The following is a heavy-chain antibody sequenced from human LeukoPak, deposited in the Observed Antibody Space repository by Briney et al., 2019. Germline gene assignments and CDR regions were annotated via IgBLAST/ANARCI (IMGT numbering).Heavy chain of an antibody. J-gene: IGHJ4*02. D-gene: IGHD3-10*01. Sequence: GGSLRLSCAASGFTFSNYWMSWVRQAPGKGLEWVAVISYDGSNKYYADSVKGRFTISRDNSKNTLYLQMNSLRAEDTAVYYCARELYGSGSYYFDYWGQGTLVTVSS. CDR3: ARELYGSGSYYFDY. CDR1: GFTFSNYW. V-gene: IGHV3-30-3*01. CDR2: ISYDGSNK.